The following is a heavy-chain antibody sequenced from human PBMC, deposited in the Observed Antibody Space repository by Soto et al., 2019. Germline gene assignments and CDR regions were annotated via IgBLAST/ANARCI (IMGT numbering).Heavy chain of an antibody. CDR2: IWYDGSNK. CDR3: ARDAYGASSFDY. CDR1: GFTFSSYG. Sequence: QVQLVESGGGVVQPGRSLRLSCAASGFTFSSYGMHWVRQAPGKGLEWVAVIWYDGSNKYYADSVKGRFTISRDNSKNTLYLQRHSLRAEDTAVYYCARDAYGASSFDYWGQGTLVTVSS. D-gene: IGHD4-17*01. V-gene: IGHV3-33*01. J-gene: IGHJ4*02.